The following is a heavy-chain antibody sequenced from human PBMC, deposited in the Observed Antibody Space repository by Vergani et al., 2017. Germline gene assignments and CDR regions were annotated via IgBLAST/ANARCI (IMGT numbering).Heavy chain of an antibody. Sequence: QLQLQESGSGLVKPSQTLSLTCAVSGGSISSGGYSWSWIRQPPGKGLEWIGYIYHSGSTYYNPSLKSRVTISVDRSKNQFSLKLSSVPAADTAVYYCARDWGYCSSTSCYTGWFDPWGQGTLVTVSS. CDR1: GGSISSGGYS. CDR3: ARDWGYCSSTSCYTGWFDP. V-gene: IGHV4-30-2*01. D-gene: IGHD2-2*02. CDR2: IYHSGST. J-gene: IGHJ5*02.